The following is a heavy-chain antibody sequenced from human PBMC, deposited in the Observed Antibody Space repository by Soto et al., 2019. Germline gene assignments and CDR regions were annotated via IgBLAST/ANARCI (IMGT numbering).Heavy chain of an antibody. CDR2: IIPIFGTA. J-gene: IGHJ4*02. V-gene: IGHV1-69*01. D-gene: IGHD3-22*01. CDR1: GYTFTSYY. Sequence: QVQLVQSGAEVKKPGASVKVSCKASGYTFTSYYMHWVRQAPGQGLEWMGGIIPIFGTANYAQKFQGRVTITADESTSTAYMELSSLRSEDTAVYYCASQGSSGYGYWGQGTLVTVSS. CDR3: ASQGSSGYGY.